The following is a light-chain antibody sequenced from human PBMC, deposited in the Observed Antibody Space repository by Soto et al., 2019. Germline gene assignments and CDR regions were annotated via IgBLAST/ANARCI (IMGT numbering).Light chain of an antibody. J-gene: IGKJ1*01. CDR3: HQYNHWLPCT. CDR1: QDVTSN. Sequence: EILMTQSPSSLSVSAGERATLSCRASQDVTSNLTWYQQKPGKAPRLLIYDASTSATGIPARFSGSGSGTEFTTSIISLQHEDFAVYYCHQYNHWLPCTFGQGTKVDIK. CDR2: DAS. V-gene: IGKV3-15*01.